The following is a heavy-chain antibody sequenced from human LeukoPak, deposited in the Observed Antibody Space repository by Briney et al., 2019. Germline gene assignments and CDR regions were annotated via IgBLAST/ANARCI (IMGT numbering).Heavy chain of an antibody. D-gene: IGHD4-17*01. J-gene: IGHJ4*02. Sequence: PSETLCLTCTASGFSISSGSYYWGWLRQPAGKGLEWIGRVYTSGSTNYNPSLESRITISVDTSKNQFSLKLSSVTAADTAVYYCARYVDYGDYLDYWGQGTLVTVSS. CDR2: VYTSGST. CDR1: GFSISSGSYY. CDR3: ARYVDYGDYLDY. V-gene: IGHV4-61*02.